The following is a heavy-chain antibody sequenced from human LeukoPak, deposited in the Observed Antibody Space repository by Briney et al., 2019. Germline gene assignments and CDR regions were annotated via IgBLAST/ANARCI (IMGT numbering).Heavy chain of an antibody. CDR2: ISAHNVNT. J-gene: IGHJ3*02. CDR3: ARQSRVPGANKDDAFDI. V-gene: IGHV1-18*01. D-gene: IGHD2-2*01. CDR1: GYTFTRYG. Sequence: ASVKVSCKASGYTFTRYGISWVRQAPGQGLEWMGWISAHNVNTNYAQRLQGRVTMTTDTSTSTAYMELRSLRSDDTAVYYCARQSRVPGANKDDAFDIWSQGTRVTVSS.